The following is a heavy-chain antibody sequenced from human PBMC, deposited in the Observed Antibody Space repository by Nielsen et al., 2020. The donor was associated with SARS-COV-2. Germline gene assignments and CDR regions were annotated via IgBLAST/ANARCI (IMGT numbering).Heavy chain of an antibody. V-gene: IGHV3-30-3*01. D-gene: IGHD3-10*01. Sequence: GESLKISCAASGFTFSSYAMHWVRQAPGKGLEWVAVISYDGSNKYYADSVKGRFTISRDNSKNTLYLQMNSLRAEDTAVYYCAKDLGYGSGLGWFDPWGQGTLVTVSS. CDR1: GFTFSSYA. CDR3: AKDLGYGSGLGWFDP. CDR2: ISYDGSNK. J-gene: IGHJ5*02.